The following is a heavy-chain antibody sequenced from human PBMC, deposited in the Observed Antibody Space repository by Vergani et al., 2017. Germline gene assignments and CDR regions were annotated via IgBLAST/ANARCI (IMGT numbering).Heavy chain of an antibody. CDR2: IYSGGSST. V-gene: IGHV3-23*03. CDR3: AKPVEYSSSFYAFDI. CDR1: GFTFSSYA. J-gene: IGHJ3*02. D-gene: IGHD6-6*01. Sequence: EVQLLESGGGLVQPGGSLRLSCAASGFTFSSYAMSRVRQAPGKGLEWVSVIYSGGSSTYYADSVKGRFTISRDNSKNTLYLQMNSLRAEDTAVYYCAKPVEYSSSFYAFDIWGQGTMVTVSS.